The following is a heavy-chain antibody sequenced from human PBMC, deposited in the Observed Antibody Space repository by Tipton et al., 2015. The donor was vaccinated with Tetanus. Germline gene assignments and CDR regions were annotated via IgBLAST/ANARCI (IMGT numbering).Heavy chain of an antibody. CDR2: IYYTGST. CDR1: GGSVSNGSYY. D-gene: IGHD3-3*01. V-gene: IGHV4-61*01. J-gene: IGHJ4*02. Sequence: TLSLTCTVSGGSVSNGSYYWNWIRQPPGKGLEWIGHIYYTGSTDYNPSLKSRITISQDTSKNQFSLKLTSVTAADTAVYYCARANYDFPKKGPFDSWGQGTLVIVSS. CDR3: ARANYDFPKKGPFDS.